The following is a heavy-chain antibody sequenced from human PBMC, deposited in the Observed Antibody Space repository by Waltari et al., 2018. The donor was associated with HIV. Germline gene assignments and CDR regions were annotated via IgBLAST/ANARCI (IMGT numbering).Heavy chain of an antibody. J-gene: IGHJ4*02. D-gene: IGHD5-12*01. CDR1: GFTFSDYY. CDR2: LNNGGATS. CDR3: AISRFSGYDFPTYFDS. V-gene: IGHV3-11*01. Sequence: QEHLVASGGGLVKPGGYLRLSCAASGFTFSDYYMSWVRQAPGKGLEWVSSLNNGGATSHYADSVKGRFTISSDNSKNSLYLQMNYVRAEDTAVYYCAISRFSGYDFPTYFDSWGQGTLVTVSS.